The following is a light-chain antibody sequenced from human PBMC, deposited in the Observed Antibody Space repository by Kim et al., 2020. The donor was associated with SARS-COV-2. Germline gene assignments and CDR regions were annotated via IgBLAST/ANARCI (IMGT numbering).Light chain of an antibody. Sequence: SASVGDRVTITCRASETVTNYLAWYQLKPGRAPKLLIYRASNLESGVPSRFSASGLGTEFTLTIDSLQADDFATYFCQQSHTPPYTFGQGTNLEI. J-gene: IGKJ2*01. CDR1: ETVTNY. CDR3: QQSHTPPYT. V-gene: IGKV1-5*03. CDR2: RAS.